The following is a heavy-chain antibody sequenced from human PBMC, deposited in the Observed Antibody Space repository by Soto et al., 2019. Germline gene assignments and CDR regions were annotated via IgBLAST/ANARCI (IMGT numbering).Heavy chain of an antibody. Sequence: SETLSLTCTVSGASISGFYWSWIRKSAGKGLEWIGRIYATGTTDYNPSLKSRVMMSVDTSKKQFSLKLRSVTAADTAVYYCVRDGTKTLRDWFDPWGQGISVIVSS. D-gene: IGHD1-1*01. J-gene: IGHJ5*02. CDR1: GASISGFY. CDR3: VRDGTKTLRDWFDP. CDR2: IYATGTT. V-gene: IGHV4-4*07.